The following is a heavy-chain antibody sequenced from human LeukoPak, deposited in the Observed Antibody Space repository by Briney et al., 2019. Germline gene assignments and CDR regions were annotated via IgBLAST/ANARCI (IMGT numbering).Heavy chain of an antibody. J-gene: IGHJ6*03. D-gene: IGHD3-16*01. V-gene: IGHV4-4*07. Sequence: SETLSLTCTVSGVSISSFYWSWVRQPAGKGPEWIGRVDTSGSTHYNPSLKSRVTMSLDTSKNQFTLKVNSVTVADTAVYYCARGLGGASYYMDVWGKGTTVTVSS. CDR1: GVSISSFY. CDR2: VDTSGST. CDR3: ARGLGGASYYMDV.